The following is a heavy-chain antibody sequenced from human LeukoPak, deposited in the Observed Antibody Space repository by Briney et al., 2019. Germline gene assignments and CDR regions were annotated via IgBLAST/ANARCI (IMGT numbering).Heavy chain of an antibody. D-gene: IGHD5-12*01. CDR3: ARQEEARFVATGDY. J-gene: IGHJ4*02. CDR2: MNPNSGNT. CDR1: GYTFTSYD. V-gene: IGHV1-8*01. Sequence: ASVKVSCKASGYTFTSYDINWVRQATGQGLEWMGWMNPNSGNTGYAQKFQGRVTMTRNTSISTAYMELSSLRSEDTAVYYCARQEEARFVATGDYWGQGTLVTVSS.